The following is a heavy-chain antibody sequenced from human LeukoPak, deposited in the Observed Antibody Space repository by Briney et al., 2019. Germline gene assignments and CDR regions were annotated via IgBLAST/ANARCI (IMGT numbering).Heavy chain of an antibody. D-gene: IGHD5-24*01. J-gene: IGHJ5*02. CDR3: ARDLEMGRFDP. Sequence: GGSLRLSYAASGFTFDDYAMHWVRRAPGKGLEWVSGISWNSGSIGYADSVKGRFTISRDNSKNTLYLQMNSLRAEDTAVYYCARDLEMGRFDPWGQGTLVTVSS. V-gene: IGHV3-9*01. CDR1: GFTFDDYA. CDR2: ISWNSGSI.